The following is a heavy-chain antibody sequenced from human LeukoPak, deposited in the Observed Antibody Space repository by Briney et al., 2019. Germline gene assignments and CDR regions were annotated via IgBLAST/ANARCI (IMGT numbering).Heavy chain of an antibody. CDR3: AREGGPYRPLDY. J-gene: IGHJ4*02. CDR2: VNLQGFT. V-gene: IGHV4-4*02. CDR1: GGSVTSTNY. Sequence: SGTLSLTCGVSGGSVTSTNYWTWVRQPPGKGLEWIGVVNLQGFTNYHPSIMGRVAISVDTSENHISLQLTSVTAADTAVYYCAREGGPYRPLDYSGQGTLVTVSS.